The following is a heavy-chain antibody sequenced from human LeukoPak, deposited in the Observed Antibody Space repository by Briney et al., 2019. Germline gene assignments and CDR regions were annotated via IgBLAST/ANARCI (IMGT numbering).Heavy chain of an antibody. Sequence: PSETLSLTCTVSGGSISSYYWSWIRQPPGKGLEWIGYIYYSGSTNYNPSLKSRVTTSVDTSKNQFSLKLSSVTAADTAVYYCARKTYSSSWYFDYWGQGTLVTVSS. CDR1: GGSISSYY. V-gene: IGHV4-59*08. CDR2: IYYSGST. D-gene: IGHD6-13*01. J-gene: IGHJ4*02. CDR3: ARKTYSSSWYFDY.